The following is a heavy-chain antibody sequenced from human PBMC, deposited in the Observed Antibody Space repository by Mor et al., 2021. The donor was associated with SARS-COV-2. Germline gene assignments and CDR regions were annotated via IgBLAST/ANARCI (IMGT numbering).Heavy chain of an antibody. CDR3: AREKYWPITSPDY. J-gene: IGHJ4*02. Sequence: VRQAPGKGLEWVAVISYDGSNKYYADSVKGRFTISRDNSKNTLYLQMNSLRAEDTAVYYCAREKYWPITSPDYWGQGTLVT. D-gene: IGHD2-8*02. V-gene: IGHV3-30-3*01. CDR2: ISYDGSNK.